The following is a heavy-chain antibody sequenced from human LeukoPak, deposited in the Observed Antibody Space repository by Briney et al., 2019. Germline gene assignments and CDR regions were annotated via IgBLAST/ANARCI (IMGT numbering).Heavy chain of an antibody. D-gene: IGHD2-2*02. CDR1: GGAISSYY. CDR2: IYYSGST. J-gene: IGHJ5*02. Sequence: SETLSLTCTVSGGAISSYYWRWIRQPPGKGLEWIGYIYYSGSTNYNPSLKSRVTISVDTSKHQFSLKLSSVTAADTAVYYCAREVGCSSTRCYTNWFDPWGQGTLVTVSS. CDR3: AREVGCSSTRCYTNWFDP. V-gene: IGHV4-59*01.